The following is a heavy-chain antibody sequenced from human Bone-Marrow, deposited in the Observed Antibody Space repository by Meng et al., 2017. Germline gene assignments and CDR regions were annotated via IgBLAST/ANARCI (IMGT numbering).Heavy chain of an antibody. CDR3: ARGYDILTGYFFDY. CDR1: GGSISSYY. V-gene: IGHV4-59*01. Sequence: SETLSLTCTVSGGSISSYYWSWIRQPPGKGLEWIGYIYYSGSTNYNLSLKSRVTISVDTSKNQFSLKLSSVTAADTAVYYCARGYDILTGYFFDYWGQGTLVTVSS. CDR2: IYYSGST. D-gene: IGHD3-9*01. J-gene: IGHJ4*02.